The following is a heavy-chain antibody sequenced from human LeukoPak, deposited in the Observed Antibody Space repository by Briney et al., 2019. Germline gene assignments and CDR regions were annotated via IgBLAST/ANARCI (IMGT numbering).Heavy chain of an antibody. CDR1: GFTFSTYT. D-gene: IGHD6-19*01. J-gene: IGHJ4*02. V-gene: IGHV3-48*01. Sequence: GGSLRLSCAASGFTFSTYTMNWVRQAPGKGLEWVSYTSSSGTTIFYADSVKGRFTISRDNSKNTLYLQMNSLSADDTAVYYCARGRFSSGWHFDYWGQGTLVTVSS. CDR2: TSSSGTTI. CDR3: ARGRFSSGWHFDY.